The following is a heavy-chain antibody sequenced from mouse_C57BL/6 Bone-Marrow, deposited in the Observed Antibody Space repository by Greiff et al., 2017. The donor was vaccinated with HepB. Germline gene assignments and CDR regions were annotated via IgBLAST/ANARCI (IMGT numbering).Heavy chain of an antibody. Sequence: QVQLKQPGAELVKPGASVKLSCKASGYTFTSYWMQWVKQRPGQGLEWIGEIDPSDSYTNYNQKFKGKATLTVDTSSSTAYMQLSSLTSEDSAVYYCARCLLLRYFDYWGQGTTLTVSS. CDR3: ARCLLLRYFDY. CDR1: GYTFTSYW. J-gene: IGHJ2*01. V-gene: IGHV1-50*01. D-gene: IGHD1-1*01. CDR2: IDPSDSYT.